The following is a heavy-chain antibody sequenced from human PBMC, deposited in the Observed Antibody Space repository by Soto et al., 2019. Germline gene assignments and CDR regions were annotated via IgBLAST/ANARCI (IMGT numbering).Heavy chain of an antibody. J-gene: IGHJ6*03. Sequence: QVQLQESGPGLVKPSQTLSLTCTVSGGSISSGGYYWSWIRQHPGKGLEWIGYIYYSGSTYYNPSLQSPVTISVDTSKNQFSLKLSSVTAADTAVYYCARAAHYCSSTSCYLYYYYYMDVWGKGTTVTVSS. CDR2: IYYSGST. CDR1: GGSISSGGYY. D-gene: IGHD2-2*01. V-gene: IGHV4-31*01. CDR3: ARAAHYCSSTSCYLYYYYYMDV.